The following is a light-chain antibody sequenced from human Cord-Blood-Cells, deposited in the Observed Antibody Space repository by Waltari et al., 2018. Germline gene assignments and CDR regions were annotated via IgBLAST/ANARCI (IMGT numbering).Light chain of an antibody. V-gene: IGKV1-9*01. J-gene: IGKJ4*01. CDR2: AAS. Sequence: DIQLTQSPSFLSASVGARVTITCRASQGISSYLAWYQQKPGKAPKLLIYAASTLQSGVPSRFSGSGSGTEFTLTISSLQPEDFATYYCQQLNSYPLTFGGVTKVEIK. CDR3: QQLNSYPLT. CDR1: QGISSY.